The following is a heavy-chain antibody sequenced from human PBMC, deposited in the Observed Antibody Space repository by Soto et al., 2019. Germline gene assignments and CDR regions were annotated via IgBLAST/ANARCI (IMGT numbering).Heavy chain of an antibody. CDR1: GFSVSNNY. V-gene: IGHV3-53*04. D-gene: IGHD3-10*01. Sequence: GGSLRLSCAASGFSVSNNYMSWVRQAPAKGLEWVSVVYSGGSIYYADSGKDRFTIPSHNSKNTLYLQMNSPRAEDTAVYYCTRAAWGLWFGYMDVWGKGTTVTVSS. J-gene: IGHJ6*03. CDR2: VYSGGSI. CDR3: TRAAWGLWFGYMDV.